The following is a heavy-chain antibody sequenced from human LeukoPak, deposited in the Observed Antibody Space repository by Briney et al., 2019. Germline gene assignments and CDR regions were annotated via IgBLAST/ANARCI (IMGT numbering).Heavy chain of an antibody. D-gene: IGHD6-19*01. CDR3: ARRSVAGSWFDP. J-gene: IGHJ5*02. CDR2: RQYGGFS. V-gene: IGHV4-39*01. CDR1: GGSINNSFDL. Sequence: SETLSLPCTVSGGSINNSFDLGAWVRQPPGKVLEWIWSRQYGGFSCYNPSLKTRLTISVDTSTNHFSLRLNAVTAPDTAVYFCARRSVAGSWFDPWGQGTLVTVSS.